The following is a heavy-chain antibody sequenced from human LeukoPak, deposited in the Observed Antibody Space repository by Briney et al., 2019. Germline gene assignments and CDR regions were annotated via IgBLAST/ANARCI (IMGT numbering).Heavy chain of an antibody. CDR1: GFTFTSYP. CDR2: ISNSKGISD. Sequence: GGSLRLSCAVSGFTFTSYPMSWVRQAPGKGLEWVSGISNSKGISDYYADSVKGRFTISRDNTKNTLYLQMDSLRAEDTAVYYCTRDPYSPWPWFDPWGQGTLVTVSS. J-gene: IGHJ5*02. V-gene: IGHV3-23*01. CDR3: TRDPYSPWPWFDP. D-gene: IGHD2-15*01.